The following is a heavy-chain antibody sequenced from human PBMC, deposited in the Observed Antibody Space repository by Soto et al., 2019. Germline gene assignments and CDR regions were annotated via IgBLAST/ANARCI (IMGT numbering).Heavy chain of an antibody. CDR1: GGTFSRYA. CDR3: ARAIVGPTTTGWRDR. CDR2: VIPIFGTA. D-gene: IGHD1-26*01. J-gene: IGHJ5*02. V-gene: IGHV1-69*01. Sequence: QVQLVQSGAEVKKPGSSVQVSCKASGGTFSRYAISWVRQAPGQGPEWMGGVIPIFGTANYAQKYQGRVTITADESTSTAYMELSSLRFEDTAVYYCARAIVGPTTTGWRDRWGQGTLVTVSS.